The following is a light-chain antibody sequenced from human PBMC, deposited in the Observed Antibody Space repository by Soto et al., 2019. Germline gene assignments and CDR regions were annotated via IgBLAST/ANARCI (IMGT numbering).Light chain of an antibody. V-gene: IGLV2-14*03. CDR1: SSDVGGYNF. Sequence: QSALTQPASVFGSPGQSITFSCTGTSSDVGGYNFVSWYQQHPGKAPKLMIYEVSSRPSGVSNRFSGSKSGNTASLTISGLQPEDEADYYCSSYAGSNKSVFGTGTKLTVL. J-gene: IGLJ1*01. CDR3: SSYAGSNKSV. CDR2: EVS.